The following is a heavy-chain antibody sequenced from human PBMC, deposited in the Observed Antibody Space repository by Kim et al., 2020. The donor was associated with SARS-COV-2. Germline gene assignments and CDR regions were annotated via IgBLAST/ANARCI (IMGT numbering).Heavy chain of an antibody. D-gene: IGHD1-20*01. CDR2: T. Sequence: TNYAQKFQGRVTMTRDTSISTAYMELSRLRSDDTAVYYCARFRAITGTFGWGQGTLVTVSS. J-gene: IGHJ4*02. V-gene: IGHV1-2*02. CDR3: ARFRAITGTFG.